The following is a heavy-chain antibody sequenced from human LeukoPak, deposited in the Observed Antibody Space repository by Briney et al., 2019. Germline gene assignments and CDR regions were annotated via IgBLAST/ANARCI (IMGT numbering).Heavy chain of an antibody. Sequence: GESLQISCKGSGYSFTSYWIGWVRQMPGKGLEWMGITYPGDSDTRYSPSFQGQVTISADKSISTAYLQWSSLKASDTAMYYCARQSERNWFDPWGQGTLVTVSS. CDR2: TYPGDSDT. CDR1: GYSFTSYW. J-gene: IGHJ5*02. CDR3: ARQSERNWFDP. D-gene: IGHD1-1*01. V-gene: IGHV5-51*01.